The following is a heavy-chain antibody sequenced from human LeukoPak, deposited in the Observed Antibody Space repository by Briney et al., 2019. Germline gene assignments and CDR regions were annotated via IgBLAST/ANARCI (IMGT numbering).Heavy chain of an antibody. Sequence: SVKVSCKASGGTFSSYAISWVRQAPGQGLEWMGRIIPIFGTANYAQKFQGRVTITTDESTSTAYMELSSLRSEDTAVYYCARDAYYYDSSGYYTLESFDYWGQGTLVTVSS. CDR2: IIPIFGTA. CDR3: ARDAYYYDSSGYYTLESFDY. CDR1: GGTFSSYA. V-gene: IGHV1-69*05. J-gene: IGHJ4*02. D-gene: IGHD3-22*01.